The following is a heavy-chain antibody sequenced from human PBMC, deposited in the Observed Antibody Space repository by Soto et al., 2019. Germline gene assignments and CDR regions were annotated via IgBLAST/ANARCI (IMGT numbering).Heavy chain of an antibody. J-gene: IGHJ6*02. CDR3: TTEIRWYYYYGMDV. CDR2: IKTKTDGRTT. V-gene: IGHV3-15*01. Sequence: GSLILFCAASGFTFSNAWMSWVLQPPGKGLERVGRIKTKTDGRTTDYAAPVKGRFTISRDDSKNTLYLKMNSLKTEDTAVYYCTTEIRWYYYYGMDVWGQGTTVTVSS. CDR1: GFTFSNAW.